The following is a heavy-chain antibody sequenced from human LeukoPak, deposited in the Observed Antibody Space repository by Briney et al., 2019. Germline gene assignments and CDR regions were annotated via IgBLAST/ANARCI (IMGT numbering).Heavy chain of an antibody. CDR2: IKKDGTVK. CDR3: ARDSSGYGYWDY. D-gene: IGHD3-22*01. CDR1: GFTLSDSW. J-gene: IGHJ4*02. V-gene: IGHV3-7*01. Sequence: GGSLRLSCAASGFTLSDSWMGWVRQAPGQGLEWVANIKKDGTVKKYVDSVKGRFTISRDNAQNSLFLQMNSLRAEDTVVYYCARDSSGYGYWDYWGQGTLVTVSS.